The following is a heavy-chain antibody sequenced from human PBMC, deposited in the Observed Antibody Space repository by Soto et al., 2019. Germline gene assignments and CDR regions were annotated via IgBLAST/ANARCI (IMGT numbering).Heavy chain of an antibody. D-gene: IGHD3-22*01. CDR3: ARPSLDYYDSSGYSPPDV. V-gene: IGHV3-30-3*01. J-gene: IGHJ6*02. CDR1: GFTFSSYA. CDR2: ISYDGSNK. Sequence: PGGSLRLSCAASGFTFSSYAMHWFRQAPGKGLEWVAVISYDGSNKYYADSVKGRFTISRDNSKNTLYLQMNSLRAEDTAVYYCARPSLDYYDSSGYSPPDVWGQGNTVTVSS.